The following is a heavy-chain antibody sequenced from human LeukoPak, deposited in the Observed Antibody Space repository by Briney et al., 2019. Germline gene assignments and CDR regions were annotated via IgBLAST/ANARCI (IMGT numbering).Heavy chain of an antibody. V-gene: IGHV1-18*01. J-gene: IGHJ6*03. CDR3: ARGVFRPGGLVYYYYYMDV. CDR2: VSAYNGNT. Sequence: ASVKVSCKASGYTFYYYGISWVRQAPGQGLEWMGWVSAYNGNTNYAQKLQGRVTMTTDTSTSTAYMELRSLRSDDTAVYYCARGVFRPGGLVYYYYYMDVWGQGTLVTVSS. D-gene: IGHD3-16*01. CDR1: GYTFYYYG.